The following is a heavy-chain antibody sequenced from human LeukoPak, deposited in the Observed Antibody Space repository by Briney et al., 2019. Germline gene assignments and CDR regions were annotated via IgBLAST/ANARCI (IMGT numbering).Heavy chain of an antibody. J-gene: IGHJ4*02. CDR1: GGTFSSYA. D-gene: IGHD5-24*01. V-gene: IGHV1-69*04. CDR2: IIPILGIA. Sequence: ASVKVSCKASGGTFSSYAISWVRQAPGQGLEWMGRIIPILGIANYAQKFQGRVTITADKSTSTAYMELSSLRSEDTAVYYCARDEVEMATIPYFDYWGQGTLVTVSS. CDR3: ARDEVEMATIPYFDY.